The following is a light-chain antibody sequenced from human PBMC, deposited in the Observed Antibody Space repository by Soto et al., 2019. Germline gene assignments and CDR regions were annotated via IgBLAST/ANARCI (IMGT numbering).Light chain of an antibody. Sequence: QSVLTQPASVSGSPGQSITISCTGTSSDIGRYNYVSWYQQYPGKAPKFMIYGVGNRPSGVSNRFSGSKSGNTASLTISGLQAEDEADYYCSSYISSSTYVFGTGTKVTVL. CDR3: SSYISSSTYV. J-gene: IGLJ1*01. CDR2: GVG. V-gene: IGLV2-14*01. CDR1: SSDIGRYNY.